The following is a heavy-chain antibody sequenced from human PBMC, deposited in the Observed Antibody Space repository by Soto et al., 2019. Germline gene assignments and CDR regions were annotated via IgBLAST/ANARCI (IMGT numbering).Heavy chain of an antibody. CDR3: ARTSYYDSTGYYNMDV. J-gene: IGHJ6*02. CDR2: IYCSGST. D-gene: IGHD3-22*01. V-gene: IGHV4-31*03. Sequence: PSETLSLTCTVSGGSISSGGYYWSWIRQHPGKGLEWIGYIYCSGSTYYNPSLNSRVTISVDKSKNQFSLKLTSVTAADTADYYCARTSYYDSTGYYNMDVWGQGTTVTVSS. CDR1: GGSISSGGYY.